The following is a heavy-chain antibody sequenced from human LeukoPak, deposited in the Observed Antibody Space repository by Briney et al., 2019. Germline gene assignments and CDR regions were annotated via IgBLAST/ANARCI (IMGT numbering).Heavy chain of an antibody. CDR3: ASITPEGDAFDI. V-gene: IGHV4-39*01. CDR2: IYYSGST. J-gene: IGHJ3*02. Sequence: SETLSLTCTVSGGSISSSSYYWGWIRQPPGKGLEWIGSIYYSGSTYYNPSLKSRVTISVDTSKNQFSLKLSSVTAADTAVYYCASITPEGDAFDIWGQGTMVTVSS. CDR1: GGSISSSSYY.